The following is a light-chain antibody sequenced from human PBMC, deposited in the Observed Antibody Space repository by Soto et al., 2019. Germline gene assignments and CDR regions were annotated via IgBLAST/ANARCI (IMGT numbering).Light chain of an antibody. J-gene: IGLJ1*01. CDR3: SSYTSSSTYV. CDR2: EVS. V-gene: IGLV2-14*01. Sequence: QSALTQPAPVSGSPGQSITISCTGTSSDVGGYNYVSWYQQHPGKAPKLMIYEVSNRPSGVSNRFSGSKSANTASLTISGLQAEDEADYYCSSYTSSSTYVFGTGTKLTVL. CDR1: SSDVGGYNY.